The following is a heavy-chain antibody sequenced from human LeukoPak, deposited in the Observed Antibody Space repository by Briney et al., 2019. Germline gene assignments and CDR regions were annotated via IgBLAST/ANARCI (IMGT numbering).Heavy chain of an antibody. D-gene: IGHD3-22*01. J-gene: IGHJ4*02. CDR1: GYTFTGYY. Sequence: ASVKVSCKASGYTFTGYYMHWVRQAPGQGPEWMGWINPKSGATYYAESFQGRVTMTRDTSITTAYMELTSLRSDDTAVYYCASYYDSSGYHPSRFDCWGQGTLVTVSS. V-gene: IGHV1-2*02. CDR2: INPKSGAT. CDR3: ASYYDSSGYHPSRFDC.